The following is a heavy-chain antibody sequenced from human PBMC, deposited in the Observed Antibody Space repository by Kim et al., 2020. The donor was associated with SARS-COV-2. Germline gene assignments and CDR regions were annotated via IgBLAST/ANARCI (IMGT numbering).Heavy chain of an antibody. J-gene: IGHJ4*02. CDR1: GFTFNNFA. V-gene: IGHV3-30*04. Sequence: GGSLRLSCAASGFTFNNFALHWVRQAPGKALEWVSAISYEGSLKYYTDSVRGRFTISRDSSKNTLYLQMNRLRVEDTATYYCARDKGILAIGSPLPGMYWGQGTLVTVSS. D-gene: IGHD1-20*01. CDR2: ISYEGSLK. CDR3: ARDKGILAIGSPLPGMY.